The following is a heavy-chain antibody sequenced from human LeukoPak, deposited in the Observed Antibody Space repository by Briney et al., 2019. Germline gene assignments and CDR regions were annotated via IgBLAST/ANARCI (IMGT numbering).Heavy chain of an antibody. V-gene: IGHV1-69*19. Sequence: ASVKVSCKASGGTFSSCAISWVRQAPGQGLGLKGGLIPIFGTANYAQKFQGRVTVTAAQYTRTAYMELRSPRSEDTAVYYCASDEDVCSGGSCYSNFDYWGQATLVTVSS. CDR3: ASDEDVCSGGSCYSNFDY. CDR1: GGTFSSCA. J-gene: IGHJ4*02. CDR2: LIPIFGTA. D-gene: IGHD2-15*01.